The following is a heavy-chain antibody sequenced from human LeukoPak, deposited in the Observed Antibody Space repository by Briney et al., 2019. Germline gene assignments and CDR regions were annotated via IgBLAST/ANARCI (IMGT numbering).Heavy chain of an antibody. D-gene: IGHD2-2*01. CDR2: VTSSGDYT. CDR1: GFTFSNYV. J-gene: IGHJ4*02. Sequence: GGSLRLSCAASGFTFSNYVMSWVRQAPGKGLEWVSSVTSSGDYTYYTGSVKGRFSSSRDNSKNTLDLQMSSLRADDTAVYYCTSRVVSGTKYFASWGQGTLVTVSS. V-gene: IGHV3-23*01. CDR3: TSRVVSGTKYFAS.